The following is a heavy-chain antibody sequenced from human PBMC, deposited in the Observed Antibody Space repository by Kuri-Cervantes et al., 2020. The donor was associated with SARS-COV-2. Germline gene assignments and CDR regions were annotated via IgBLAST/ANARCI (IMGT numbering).Heavy chain of an antibody. V-gene: IGHV3-53*01. CDR2: IYSGGST. J-gene: IGHJ4*01. CDR1: GFTVSSNY. CDR3: ARGMAGTPRYFDC. Sequence: GESLKISCAASGFTVSSNYMSWVRQAPGKGLEWVSLIYSGGSTYYADSVKGRFTISRDNSRNTLYLQMNSLRAEDTAVYYCARGMAGTPRYFDCWGRGTLVTVSS. D-gene: IGHD5-24*01.